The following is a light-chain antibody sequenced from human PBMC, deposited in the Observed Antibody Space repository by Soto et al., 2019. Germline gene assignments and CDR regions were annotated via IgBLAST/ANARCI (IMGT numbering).Light chain of an antibody. CDR3: QQSYSSPTT. V-gene: IGKV1-39*01. CDR2: GAS. CDR1: QSIGKH. J-gene: IGKJ5*01. Sequence: DIPMTQSPSFLSASVGDIVTITCRASQSIGKHLNWYQQKPGKAPKFIIYGASTLQSGVPSRFTGSGSGTDFTLTVNSLQAEDFAMYYCQQSYSSPTTFGQGTRLEI.